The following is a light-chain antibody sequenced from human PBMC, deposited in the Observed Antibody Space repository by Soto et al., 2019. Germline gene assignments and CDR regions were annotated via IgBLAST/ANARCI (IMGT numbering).Light chain of an antibody. CDR1: NSRSGSNY. V-gene: IGLV1-47*01. CDR2: RND. Sequence: QSVLPQPPSASGTPGQRVTISCSTTNSRSGSNYVYWYQQLPGAAPKLLIYRNDQRPSGVPDRFSASKSGTSASLAISGLPSEDEADYFCAKWDDSLRVYVFGSGTKLTVL. CDR3: AKWDDSLRVYV. J-gene: IGLJ1*01.